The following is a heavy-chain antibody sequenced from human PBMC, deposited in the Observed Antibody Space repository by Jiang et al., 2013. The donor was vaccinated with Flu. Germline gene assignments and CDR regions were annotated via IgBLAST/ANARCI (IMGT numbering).Heavy chain of an antibody. CDR1: FSSYA. Sequence: FSSYAMHWVRQAPGKGLEWVAVISYDGSNKYYADSVKGRFTISRDNSKNTLYLQMNSLRAEDTAVYYCARSRGVVVGLGKRTVDYWGQGTLVTVSS. V-gene: IGHV3-30-3*01. CDR3: ARSRGVVVGLGKRTVDY. J-gene: IGHJ4*02. CDR2: ISYDGSNK. D-gene: IGHD2-21*01.